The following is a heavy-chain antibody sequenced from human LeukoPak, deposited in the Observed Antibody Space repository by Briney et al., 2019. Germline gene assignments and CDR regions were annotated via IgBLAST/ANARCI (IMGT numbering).Heavy chain of an antibody. V-gene: IGHV4-34*01. D-gene: IGHD1-26*01. CDR3: ARYGHRGATTHWFDP. CDR1: GGSFSGYY. Sequence: SETLPLTCAVYGGSFSGYYWSWIRQPPGKGLEWIGEINHSGSTNYNPSLKSRVTISVDTSKNQFSLKLSSVTAADTAVYYCARYGHRGATTHWFDPWGQGTLVTVSS. CDR2: INHSGST. J-gene: IGHJ5*02.